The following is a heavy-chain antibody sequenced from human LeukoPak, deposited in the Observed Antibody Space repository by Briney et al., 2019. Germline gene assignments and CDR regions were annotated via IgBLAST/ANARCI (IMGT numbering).Heavy chain of an antibody. CDR2: INHSGST. CDR1: GGSFSGYY. J-gene: IGHJ4*02. Sequence: SETLSLTCAVYGGSFSGYYWSWIRQPPGKGLEWIGEINHSGSTNYNPSLKSRVTISVDTSKSQFSLKLSSVTAADTAVYYCARHRWLLLYYFDYWGQGTLVTVSS. CDR3: ARHRWLLLYYFDY. V-gene: IGHV4-34*01. D-gene: IGHD5-24*01.